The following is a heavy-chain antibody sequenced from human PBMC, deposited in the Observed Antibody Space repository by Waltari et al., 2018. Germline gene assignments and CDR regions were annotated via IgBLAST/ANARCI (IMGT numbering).Heavy chain of an antibody. V-gene: IGHV1-24*01. CDR3: LTGPITISGVTNDF. Sequence: QVQLVQSGAEVRKPGASVEVSCKVLGHTLSELSMHWVRQAPGKGPQWMGGYDPGDGEIINAQRFQGRLTMTADTSTDTAFMELRSLRSEDTAVYFCLTGPITISGVTNDFWGQGTLVTVSS. D-gene: IGHD3-3*01. J-gene: IGHJ4*02. CDR1: GHTLSELS. CDR2: YDPGDGEI.